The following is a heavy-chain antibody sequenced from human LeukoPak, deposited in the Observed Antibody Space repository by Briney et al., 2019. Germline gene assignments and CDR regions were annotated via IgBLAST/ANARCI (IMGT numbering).Heavy chain of an antibody. CDR1: GFTFGDYA. D-gene: IGHD3-3*01. CDR3: TRDRAHYDFWSGVIDY. Sequence: GGSLRLSCTASGFTFGDYAMSWFRQAPGKGLEWVGFIRSKAYGGTTEYAAPVKGRFTISRDDSKSIAYLQMNSPKTEDTAVYYCTRDRAHYDFWSGVIDYWGQGTLVTVSS. V-gene: IGHV3-49*03. J-gene: IGHJ4*02. CDR2: IRSKAYGGTT.